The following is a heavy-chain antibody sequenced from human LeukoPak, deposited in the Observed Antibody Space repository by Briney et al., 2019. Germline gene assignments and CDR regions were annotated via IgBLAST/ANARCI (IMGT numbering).Heavy chain of an antibody. CDR3: ASDSGSYYYYYGMDV. V-gene: IGHV3-53*01. CDR1: GFAVSSNY. Sequence: GGSLRLSCAASGFAVSSNYMSWVRQAPGKGLEWVSVIYSGGSTYYADSVKGRFTISRDNSKNTLYLQMNSLRAEDTAVYYCASDSGSYYYYYGMDVWGQGTTVTVSS. CDR2: IYSGGST. J-gene: IGHJ6*02. D-gene: IGHD1-26*01.